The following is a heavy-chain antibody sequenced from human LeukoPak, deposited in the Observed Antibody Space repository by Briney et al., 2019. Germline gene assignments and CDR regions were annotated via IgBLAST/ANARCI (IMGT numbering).Heavy chain of an antibody. J-gene: IGHJ3*01. CDR3: ARRPAGRAGFDL. CDR2: IFPHDSDT. D-gene: IGHD6-13*01. Sequence: AGESLKISCQGSGYGFSSYWIGWVRQMPGKGLEWMGVIFPHDSDTTYSPSFQGQIFFSADRSINTAYLQWHSLKASDTAIYYCARRPAGRAGFDLWGQGTLVIVSA. CDR1: GYGFSSYW. V-gene: IGHV5-51*01.